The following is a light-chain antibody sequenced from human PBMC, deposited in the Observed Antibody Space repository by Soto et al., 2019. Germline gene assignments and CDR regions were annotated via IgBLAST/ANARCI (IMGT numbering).Light chain of an antibody. CDR3: SSYTNINTRSCV. CDR1: SGDIGSYNR. V-gene: IGLV2-14*01. J-gene: IGLJ1*01. Sequence: QSVLTQPASVSGSPGQSITISCTGTSGDIGSYNRVSWYQQHPGKAPKLIIYEVTDRPSGVSNRFSGSKSGNTASLTISGLQAEDEAEYYCSSYTNINTRSCVFGTETKGTVL. CDR2: EVT.